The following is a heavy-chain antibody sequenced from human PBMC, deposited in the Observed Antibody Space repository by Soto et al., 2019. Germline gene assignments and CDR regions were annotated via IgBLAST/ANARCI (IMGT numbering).Heavy chain of an antibody. V-gene: IGHV4-30-4*01. D-gene: IGHD3-3*01. J-gene: IGHJ6*02. CDR2: IYYSGST. CDR3: ARDRNYDFWSGYPPLLYYGMDV. Sequence: QVQLQESGPGLVKPSQTLSLTCTVSGGSISSGDYYWSWIRQPPGKGLEWIGYIYYSGSTYYNPSLQSRVTKSVDTSTNQFSLKLSSVTAADTAVYYCARDRNYDFWSGYPPLLYYGMDVWGQGTTVTVSS. CDR1: GGSISSGDYY.